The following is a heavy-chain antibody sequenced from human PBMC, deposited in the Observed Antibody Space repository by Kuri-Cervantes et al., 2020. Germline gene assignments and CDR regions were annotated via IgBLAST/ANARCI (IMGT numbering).Heavy chain of an antibody. D-gene: IGHD6-6*01. V-gene: IGHV3-53*05. CDR3: ARRASSSDAFDI. J-gene: IGHJ3*02. Sequence: ETLSLTCAASGFTVSSNYMSWVRQAPGKGLEWVSVIYSGGSTYYADSVKGRFTISRDSSKNTLYLQMNSLRAEDTAVYYCARRASSSDAFDIWGQGTMVTVSS. CDR1: GFTVSSNY. CDR2: IYSGGST.